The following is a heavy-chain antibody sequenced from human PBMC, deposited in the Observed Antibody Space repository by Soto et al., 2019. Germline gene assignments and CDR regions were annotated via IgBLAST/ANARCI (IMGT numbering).Heavy chain of an antibody. V-gene: IGHV3-66*01. D-gene: IGHD2-15*01. J-gene: IGHJ3*02. Sequence: EVQLVESGGGLVQPGGSLRLSCVASGLTVSSNYMSWVRQAPGKGLEWVSVTYSGGSTYYADSVKGRFTISRDNSKDTLYLQMNSLRAEDTAVYYCARGGGSDAFDIWGQGTMVTVSS. CDR3: ARGGGSDAFDI. CDR2: TYSGGST. CDR1: GLTVSSNY.